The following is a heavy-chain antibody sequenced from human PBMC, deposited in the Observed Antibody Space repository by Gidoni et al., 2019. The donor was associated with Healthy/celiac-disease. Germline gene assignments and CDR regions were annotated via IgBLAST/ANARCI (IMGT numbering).Heavy chain of an antibody. CDR2: ISYDGSNK. V-gene: IGHV3-30*18. CDR3: AKGYHGDYP. CDR1: GFTFSSYG. Sequence: QVQLVESGGGVVQPGRSLRLSCAASGFTFSSYGMHWVRQAPGKGLEWVAVISYDGSNKYYADSVKGRFTISRDNSKNTLYLQMNSLRAEDTAVYYCAKGYHGDYPWGQGTLVTVSS. D-gene: IGHD4-17*01. J-gene: IGHJ5*02.